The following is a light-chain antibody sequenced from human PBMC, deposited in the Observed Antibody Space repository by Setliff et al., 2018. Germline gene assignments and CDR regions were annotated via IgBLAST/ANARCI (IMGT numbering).Light chain of an antibody. J-gene: IGKJ1*01. CDR1: QSVLYSSNNKSY. CDR2: WAS. CDR3: KQYYRSPVA. V-gene: IGKV4-1*01. Sequence: DIVMTQSPDSLAMSLGERATIHCRSSQSVLYSSNNKSYLAWYQQKPGQPPKLLIYWASTRESGVPDRFSGSGSGTDFTLTISSLQAEDVAIYYCKQYYRSPVALGQGTKVDIK.